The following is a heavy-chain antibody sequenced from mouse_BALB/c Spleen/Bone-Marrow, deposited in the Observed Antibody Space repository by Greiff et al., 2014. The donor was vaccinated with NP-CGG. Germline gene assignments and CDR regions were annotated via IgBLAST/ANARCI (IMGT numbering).Heavy chain of an antibody. V-gene: IGHV5-4*02. D-gene: IGHD2-14*01. CDR3: ARDRGVQGYAMDY. CDR2: ISDGGSYI. J-gene: IGHJ4*01. Sequence: EVQLEESGGGLVKPGGSLKLSCAASGFTFSDFYMYWVRQTPEKRLEWVGTISDGGSYIYYPGSVKGRFTISRDDAKNNLYLQMSSLKSEDTAMYYCARDRGVQGYAMDYWGQGTSVTVSS. CDR1: GFTFSDFY.